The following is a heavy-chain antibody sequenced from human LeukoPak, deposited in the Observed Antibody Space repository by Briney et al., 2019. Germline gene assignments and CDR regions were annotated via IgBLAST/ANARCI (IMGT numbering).Heavy chain of an antibody. CDR3: ARRGGNSGWYEGFDI. V-gene: IGHV5-51*01. J-gene: IGHJ3*02. CDR1: GYSFTSYW. CDR2: IYPGDSDT. Sequence: GESLKISCKGSGYSFTSYWIGWVRQMPGKGLEWMGIIYPGDSDTQYSPSFQGQVTISADKSISTAYLQWSSLKASDTAMYYCARRGGNSGWYEGFDIRGQGTMVTVSS. D-gene: IGHD6-19*01.